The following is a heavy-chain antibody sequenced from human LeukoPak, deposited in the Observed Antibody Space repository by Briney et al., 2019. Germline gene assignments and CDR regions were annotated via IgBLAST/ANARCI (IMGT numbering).Heavy chain of an antibody. Sequence: PGGSLRLSCAASGFTFSYYGMHWVRQAPGKGLEWVAYVASGGNFRDYVDSVKGRFTVSRDNSKDTLYLQMDSLRTEDTGVYYCANLPYNWNTHFDDYWGHGTLVTVSS. J-gene: IGHJ4*01. D-gene: IGHD1-1*01. V-gene: IGHV3-30*02. CDR3: ANLPYNWNTHFDDY. CDR2: VASGGNFR. CDR1: GFTFSYYG.